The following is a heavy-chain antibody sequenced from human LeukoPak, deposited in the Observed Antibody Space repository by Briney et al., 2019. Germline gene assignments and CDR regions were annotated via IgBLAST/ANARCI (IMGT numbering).Heavy chain of an antibody. Sequence: ASEKVSCKASGYTFTGYYMHWVRQAPGQGLEWMGWINPNSGGTNYAQKFQGRVTMTRDTSISTAYMELSRLRSDDTAVYYCAMVVAATVAFDIWGQGTMVTVSS. J-gene: IGHJ3*02. CDR2: INPNSGGT. CDR3: AMVVAATVAFDI. CDR1: GYTFTGYY. V-gene: IGHV1-2*02. D-gene: IGHD2-15*01.